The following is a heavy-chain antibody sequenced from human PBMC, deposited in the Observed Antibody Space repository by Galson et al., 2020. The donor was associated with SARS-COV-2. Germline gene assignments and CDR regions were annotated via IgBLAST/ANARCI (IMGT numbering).Heavy chain of an antibody. CDR3: ARELGMLPPHRGPAY. CDR1: GYIFTSYY. J-gene: IGHJ4*02. CDR2: INPSGGST. D-gene: IGHD3-10*02. V-gene: IGHV1-46*01. Sequence: ASVKVSCKASGYIFTSYYMHWVRQSPRQGLEWMGIINPSGGSTIYAQKFQGRVTMTRDTSTSTFNIEVSSLGSDDTAVYYCARELGMLPPHRGPAYWGQGTLVTVSS.